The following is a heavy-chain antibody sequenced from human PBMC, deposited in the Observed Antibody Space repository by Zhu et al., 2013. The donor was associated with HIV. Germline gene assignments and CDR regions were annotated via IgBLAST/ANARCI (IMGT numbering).Heavy chain of an antibody. Sequence: QVQLVQSGAEVKKPGSSVKVSCKASGGTFSSYAISWVRQAPGQGLEWMGGIIPIFGTANYAQKFQGRVTITADESTSTAYMELSSLRSEDTAVYYCARGEAYCSGGSCYYYGMDVWGPRGPRVTGLL. J-gene: IGHJ6*01. CDR3: ARGEAYCSGGSCYYYGMDV. V-gene: IGHV1-69*01. CDR1: GGTFSSYA. D-gene: IGHD2-15*01. CDR2: IIPIFGTA.